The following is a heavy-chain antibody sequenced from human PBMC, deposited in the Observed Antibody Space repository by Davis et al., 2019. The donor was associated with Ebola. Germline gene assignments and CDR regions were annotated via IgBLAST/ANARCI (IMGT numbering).Heavy chain of an antibody. CDR2: IYYSGST. CDR1: GGSISSSSYY. CDR3: ARRSYDFWKGFYYYGTDV. V-gene: IGHV4-39*01. Sequence: SETLSLTCTVSGGSISSSSYYWGWIRQPPGKGLEWIGSIYYSGSTYYNPSLKSRVTISVDTSKNQFSLKLSSVTAADTAVYYCARRSYDFWKGFYYYGTDVWGQGTTVTVSS. J-gene: IGHJ6*02. D-gene: IGHD3-3*01.